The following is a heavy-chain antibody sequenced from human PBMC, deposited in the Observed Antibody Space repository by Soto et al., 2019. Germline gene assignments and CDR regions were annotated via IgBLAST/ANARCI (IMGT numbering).Heavy chain of an antibody. CDR2: IYHSGST. CDR1: GGSISSCGYA. J-gene: IGHJ6*02. D-gene: IGHD3-22*01. V-gene: IGHV4-30-2*01. Sequence: SETLSLTCAVSGGSISSCGYAGSLIQQPPGKGLEWSGYIYHSGSTNYNPSLKSRVTISVDKSKNQFSLKLSSVTAADTAVYYCARSPDSSGYYPRWYYSGMDVWGQGTTVTVSS. CDR3: ARSPDSSGYYPRWYYSGMDV.